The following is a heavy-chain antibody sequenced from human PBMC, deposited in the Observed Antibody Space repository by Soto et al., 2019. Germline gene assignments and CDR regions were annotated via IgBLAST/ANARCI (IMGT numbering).Heavy chain of an antibody. J-gene: IGHJ4*02. CDR1: GFRFSIYV. V-gene: IGHV3-30*19. Sequence: PXGSLLVSCASSGFRFSIYVMHLVRQAPGKGLEWVAFISYDGSNKYYADSVTGRFTISRDNSENTLYLQMNSLRAEDTAVYYCASGDGHSYGSTFDYWGQGTLVTVSS. D-gene: IGHD5-18*01. CDR3: ASGDGHSYGSTFDY. CDR2: ISYDGSNK.